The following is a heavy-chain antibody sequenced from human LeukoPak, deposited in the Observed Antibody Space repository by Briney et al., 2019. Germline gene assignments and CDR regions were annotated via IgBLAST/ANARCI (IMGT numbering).Heavy chain of an antibody. V-gene: IGHV3-11*03. Sequence: GGSLRLSCAVSGFTFSDYYMTWIRQAPGKGLEWVSYISSSSTYTNYADSVKGRFTISRDNAKNSLYLQMNSLRAEDTAVYYCAKGRDYYGSGPTGYDYWGQGTLVTVSS. CDR3: AKGRDYYGSGPTGYDY. CDR2: ISSSSTYT. J-gene: IGHJ4*02. CDR1: GFTFSDYY. D-gene: IGHD3-10*01.